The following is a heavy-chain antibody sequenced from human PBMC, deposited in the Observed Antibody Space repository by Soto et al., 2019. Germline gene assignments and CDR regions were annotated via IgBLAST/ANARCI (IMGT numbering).Heavy chain of an antibody. J-gene: IGHJ4*02. CDR3: VRDGDGSGRTDFQY. CDR1: GDSVSSNSAA. Sequence: SQTFSLTCAISGDSVSSNSAAWNWIRQSPSRGLEWLGRTYYRSKWFSEYALSVKSRISINADTSKNQFSLQLSSVTLEDTAVYYCVRDGDGSGRTDFQYWGQGTLVTVSS. V-gene: IGHV6-1*01. CDR2: TYYRSKWFS. D-gene: IGHD3-3*01.